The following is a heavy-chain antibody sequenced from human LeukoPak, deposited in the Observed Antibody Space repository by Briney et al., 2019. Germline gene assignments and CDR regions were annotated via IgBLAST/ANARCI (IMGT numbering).Heavy chain of an antibody. Sequence: SETLSLICPLSGGSISSYYWSWTRQPPGEGLEWLGYIYTSGSTNYNPSLKSRVTISVDTSKNQFSLKLSSVTAADTAVYYCARHGTMGSYYYYMDVWGKGTTVTVSS. CDR2: IYTSGST. D-gene: IGHD1-26*01. J-gene: IGHJ6*03. CDR1: GGSISSYY. V-gene: IGHV4-4*09. CDR3: ARHGTMGSYYYYMDV.